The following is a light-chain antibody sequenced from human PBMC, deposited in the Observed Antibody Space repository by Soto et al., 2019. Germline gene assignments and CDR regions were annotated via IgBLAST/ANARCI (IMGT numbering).Light chain of an antibody. CDR1: QSVSVNS. CDR2: AAS. Sequence: EIVLTQSPGTLSLSPGERATTSCRASQSVSVNSLAWYQQKGGQAPRLLIYAASTRATGVPDRFSGTGSGTDFALTISRLETDDSAVYYCQQYGGSPFTFGPGTKVDIK. J-gene: IGKJ3*01. CDR3: QQYGGSPFT. V-gene: IGKV3-20*01.